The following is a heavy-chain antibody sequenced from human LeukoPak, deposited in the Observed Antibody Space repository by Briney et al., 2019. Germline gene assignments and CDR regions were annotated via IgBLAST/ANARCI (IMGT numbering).Heavy chain of an antibody. CDR3: ARVTHLFWYDSSEGAFDI. Sequence: SETLSLTCAVYGGSFSGYYWSWIRQPPGKGLEWIGEINHSGSTNYNPSLKSRVTISVDTSKNQFSLKLSSVTAADTAVYYCARVTHLFWYDSSEGAFDIWGQGTMVTVSS. D-gene: IGHD3-22*01. J-gene: IGHJ3*02. CDR2: INHSGST. V-gene: IGHV4-34*01. CDR1: GGSFSGYY.